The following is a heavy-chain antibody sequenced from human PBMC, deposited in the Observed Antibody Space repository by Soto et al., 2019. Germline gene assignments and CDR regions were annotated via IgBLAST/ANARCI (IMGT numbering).Heavy chain of an antibody. J-gene: IGHJ4*02. V-gene: IGHV4-30-4*01. CDR3: ARFGGIPKNDFWSGYFNFYFGY. CDR2: IYYSGST. CDR1: GGSISSGDYY. Sequence: SETLSLTCTVSGGSISSGDYYWSWIRQPPGKGLEWIGYIYYSGSTYYNPSLKSRVTISVDTSKNQFSLKLSSVTAADTAVYYCARFGGIPKNDFWSGYFNFYFGYWGQGTLVTVSS. D-gene: IGHD3-3*01.